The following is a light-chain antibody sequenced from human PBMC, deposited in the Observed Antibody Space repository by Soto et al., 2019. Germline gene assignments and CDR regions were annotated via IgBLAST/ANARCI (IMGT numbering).Light chain of an antibody. V-gene: IGLV1-40*01. CDR3: QSYDSSLSGYV. J-gene: IGLJ1*01. Sequence: QSALAQPPSVSLAPGHRVTMSCTGSSSNIGAGYDVHWYQQLPGTAPKLLIYGNSNRPSGVPDRFSGSKSGTSASLAITGLQAEDEADYYCQSYDSSLSGYVFGTGTKVTVL. CDR1: SSNIGAGYD. CDR2: GNS.